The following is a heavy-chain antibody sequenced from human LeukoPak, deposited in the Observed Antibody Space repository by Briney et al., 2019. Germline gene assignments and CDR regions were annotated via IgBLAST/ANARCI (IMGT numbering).Heavy chain of an antibody. CDR1: GFTFSSYA. CDR2: ISSSSSYI. Sequence: GGSLRLSCAASGFTFSSYAMSWVRQAPGKGLEWVSSISSSSSYIYYADSVKGRFTISRDNAKNSLYLQMNSLRAEDTAVYYCARDPGAVRSYWGQGTLVTVSS. CDR3: ARDPGAVRSY. J-gene: IGHJ4*02. V-gene: IGHV3-21*01. D-gene: IGHD1-14*01.